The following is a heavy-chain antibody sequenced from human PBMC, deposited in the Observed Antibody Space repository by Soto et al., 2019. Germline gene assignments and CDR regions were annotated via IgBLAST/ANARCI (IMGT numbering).Heavy chain of an antibody. Sequence: SVPISETRPVCSVSSYWFARVLPRHEKGLEWGVIGYPGESDTRYSPSFQGQVTISADKSISTAYLQWSSLKASDTAMYYCARHAHPDPYSSSWDFGGSAATHDAFDIWGQGTMVTVSS. D-gene: IGHD6-13*01. V-gene: IGHV5-51*01. CDR2: GYPGESDT. CDR3: ARHAHPDPYSSSWDFGGSAATHDAFDI. CDR1: VCSVSSYW. J-gene: IGHJ3*02.